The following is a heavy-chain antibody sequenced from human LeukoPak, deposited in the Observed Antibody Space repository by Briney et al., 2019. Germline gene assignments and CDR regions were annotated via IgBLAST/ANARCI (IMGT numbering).Heavy chain of an antibody. D-gene: IGHD3-22*01. CDR3: ARGPVWGTYYYDSSGINAFDI. CDR2: IYHSGNT. CDR1: GGSFSGYY. J-gene: IGHJ3*02. V-gene: IGHV4-34*01. Sequence: SETLSLTCAVYGGSFSGYYWSWIRQPPGKGLEWIGEIYHSGNTNYNPSLKSRVTISVDASKNQFSLKLSSVTAADTAVYYCARGPVWGTYYYDSSGINAFDIWGQGTMVTVSS.